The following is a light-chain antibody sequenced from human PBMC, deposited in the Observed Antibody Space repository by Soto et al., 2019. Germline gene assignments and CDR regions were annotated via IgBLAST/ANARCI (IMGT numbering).Light chain of an antibody. CDR1: QNIRNF. Sequence: DIQMTQSPSSLSASVGDRVTITCRASQNIRNFLNWYQHKPGKAPKLLISAASSLQSGVPSRFSGSGSGTDFTLTISSLQPEDFARYFCQQSYTSPGWTLGQGTKVDIK. CDR2: AAS. V-gene: IGKV1-39*01. CDR3: QQSYTSPGWT. J-gene: IGKJ1*01.